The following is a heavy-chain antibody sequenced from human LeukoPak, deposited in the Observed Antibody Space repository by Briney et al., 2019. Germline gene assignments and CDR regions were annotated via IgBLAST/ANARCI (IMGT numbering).Heavy chain of an antibody. Sequence: GGSLRLSCAASGFTFRSYEMNWVRQAPGKGLEWVSYISSSGSTIYYADSVKGRFTISRDNAKNSLYLQMNSLRAEDTAVYYCARDGVRYYGSGSYYSPYYGMDVWGQGTTVTVSS. V-gene: IGHV3-48*03. CDR2: ISSSGSTI. CDR1: GFTFRSYE. CDR3: ARDGVRYYGSGSYYSPYYGMDV. D-gene: IGHD3-10*01. J-gene: IGHJ6*02.